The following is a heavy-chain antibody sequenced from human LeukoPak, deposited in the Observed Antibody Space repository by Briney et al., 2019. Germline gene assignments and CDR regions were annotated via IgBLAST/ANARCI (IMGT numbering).Heavy chain of an antibody. V-gene: IGHV4-59*01. CDR3: ARGDYALDY. J-gene: IGHJ4*02. CDR1: GGSISSYY. CDR2: IYYSGSI. Sequence: SETLSLTCTVSGGSISSYYWSWIRQPPGKGLEWIGYIYYSGSINYNPSLKSRVTISVDTSKNQFSLKLSSVTAADTAVYYCARGDYALDYWGQGTLVTVSS. D-gene: IGHD3-16*01.